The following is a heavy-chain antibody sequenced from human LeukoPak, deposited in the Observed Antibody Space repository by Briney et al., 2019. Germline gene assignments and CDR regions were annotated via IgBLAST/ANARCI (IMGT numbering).Heavy chain of an antibody. CDR1: GGSVSSGSYY. D-gene: IGHD6-19*01. V-gene: IGHV4-61*01. CDR3: ARDRRVAVALRYFDY. Sequence: SETLSLTCTVSGGSVSSGSYYWSWIRQPPGKGLEWIGYTYYSGSTNYNPSLKSRVTISVDTSKNQFSLKLSSVTAADTAVYYCARDRRVAVALRYFDYWGQGTLVTVSS. J-gene: IGHJ4*02. CDR2: TYYSGST.